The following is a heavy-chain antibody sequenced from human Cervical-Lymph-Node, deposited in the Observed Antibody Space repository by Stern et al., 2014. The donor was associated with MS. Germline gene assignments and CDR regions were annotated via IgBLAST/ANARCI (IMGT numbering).Heavy chain of an antibody. V-gene: IGHV1-69*01. Sequence: QLVQSGAEVKQPGSSVKVSCKASGGTFSDYGISWVRQAPRQGLEWMGGIIPVVGTANYAKKFQGSGTITDDESTSTISIELSSLRSEDTAVYYCARDSVLGNTGYGMDVWGQGTTVTVSS. J-gene: IGHJ6*02. CDR3: ARDSVLGNTGYGMDV. CDR1: GGTFSDYG. CDR2: IIPVVGTA. D-gene: IGHD2-2*03.